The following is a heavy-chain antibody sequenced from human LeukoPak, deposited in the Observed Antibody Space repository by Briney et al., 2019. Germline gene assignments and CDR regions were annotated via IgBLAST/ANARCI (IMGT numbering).Heavy chain of an antibody. J-gene: IGHJ4*02. Sequence: GSLRLSCAASGFTFSDYYMSWIRQAPEKGLEWVSAITGDGGGTNHADSVKGRFFISRDNSKNTLYMQMNSLRAEDTAVYYCVKETSSGNFVTIDCWGQGALVTVSS. V-gene: IGHV3-23*01. CDR3: VKETSSGNFVTIDC. CDR2: ITGDGGGT. CDR1: GFTFSDYY. D-gene: IGHD1-26*01.